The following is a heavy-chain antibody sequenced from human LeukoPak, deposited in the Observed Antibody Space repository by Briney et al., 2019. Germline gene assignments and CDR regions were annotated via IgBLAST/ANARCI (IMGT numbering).Heavy chain of an antibody. D-gene: IGHD3-10*01. J-gene: IGHJ6*02. CDR3: AKEHYYGSGSYPPRYNYYGMDV. V-gene: IGHV3-30*18. CDR2: MSYDGSSK. Sequence: GGSLRLSCAASGLTFSSYGMHWVRQAPGKGLEWVAVMSYDGSSKYYADSVKGRFTVSRDNSKNTLNLQMNSLRVEDTAVYYCAKEHYYGSGSYPPRYNYYGMDVWGQGTTVTVSS. CDR1: GLTFSSYG.